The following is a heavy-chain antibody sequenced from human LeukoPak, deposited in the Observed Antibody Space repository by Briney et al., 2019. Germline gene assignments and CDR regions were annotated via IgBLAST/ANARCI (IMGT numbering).Heavy chain of an antibody. D-gene: IGHD3-22*01. Sequence: PGGSLRLSCAASGFTFSSYAMHWVRQAPGKGLEYVSAISSNGGSTYYANSVKGRFTISRDNSKNTLYLQMGSLRAEDMAVYYCARDPYYYDSSGFDYWGQGTLVTVSS. J-gene: IGHJ4*02. V-gene: IGHV3-64*01. CDR3: ARDPYYYDSSGFDY. CDR2: ISSNGGST. CDR1: GFTFSSYA.